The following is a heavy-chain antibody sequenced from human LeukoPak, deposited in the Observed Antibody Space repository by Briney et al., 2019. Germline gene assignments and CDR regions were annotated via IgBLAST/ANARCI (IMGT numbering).Heavy chain of an antibody. CDR1: GGSFSGYY. V-gene: IGHV4-34*01. D-gene: IGHD2-2*01. CDR2: INHSGST. J-gene: IGHJ5*02. CDR3: ARGGSFVVVPDWFDP. Sequence: SETLSLTCAVYGGSFSGYYWSWIRQPPGKGLEWIGEINHSGSTNYNPSLKSRVTISVDTSKNQFSLKLSSVTAEDTAVYYCARGGSFVVVPDWFDPWGQGTLVTVSS.